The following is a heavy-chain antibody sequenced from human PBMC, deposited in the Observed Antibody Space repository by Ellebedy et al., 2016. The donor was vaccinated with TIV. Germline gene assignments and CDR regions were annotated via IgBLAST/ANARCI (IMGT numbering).Heavy chain of an antibody. CDR1: GYSFTSYW. D-gene: IGHD2-2*01. V-gene: IGHV5-10-1*01. J-gene: IGHJ2*01. Sequence: GESLKISCKGSGYSFTSYWISWVRQMPGKGLEWMGRIDPSDSYTNYSPSFQGHVTISADKSISTAYLQWSSLKASDTAMYYCARQGGCSSTSCYWYFDLWGRGTLVTVSS. CDR2: IDPSDSYT. CDR3: ARQGGCSSTSCYWYFDL.